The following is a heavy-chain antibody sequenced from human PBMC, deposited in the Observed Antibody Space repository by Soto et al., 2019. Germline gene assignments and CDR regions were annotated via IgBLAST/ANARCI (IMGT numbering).Heavy chain of an antibody. D-gene: IGHD3-22*01. CDR2: INHSGST. V-gene: IGHV4-34*01. CDR1: GGSFSGYY. CDR3: ARVFSYDSSGSDY. J-gene: IGHJ4*02. Sequence: KPSETLSLTCAVYGGSFSGYYWSWIRQPPGKGLEWIGEINHSGSTNYNPSLKSRVTISVDTSKNQFSLKLSSVTAADTAVYYCARVFSYDSSGSDYWGQGTLVTVSS.